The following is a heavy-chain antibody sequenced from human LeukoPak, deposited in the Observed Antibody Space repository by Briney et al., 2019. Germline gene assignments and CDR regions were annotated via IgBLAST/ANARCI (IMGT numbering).Heavy chain of an antibody. Sequence: GGSLRLSCAASGFTFSSYSMNWVRQAPGKGLEWVSAISGSGGSTYYADSVKGRFTISRDNSKNTLYLQMNSLRAEDTAVYYCAKDTSSSWTSIPFDYWGQGTLVTVSS. CDR2: ISGSGGST. V-gene: IGHV3-23*01. CDR1: GFTFSSYS. J-gene: IGHJ4*02. CDR3: AKDTSSSWTSIPFDY. D-gene: IGHD6-13*01.